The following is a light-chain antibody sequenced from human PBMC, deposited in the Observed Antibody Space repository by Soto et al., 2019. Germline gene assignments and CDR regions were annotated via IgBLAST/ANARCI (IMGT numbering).Light chain of an antibody. CDR3: QQYNSYST. CDR1: QGISGR. Sequence: DIQMTQSPSTLSASVGDRVTITCRASQGISGRLAWYQQKPGKAPNLLIYDVSNLESGVPSRFSGTGSGTEFTLTIHRLQPDDFATYYYQQYNSYSTFGPGTKVEVK. CDR2: DVS. V-gene: IGKV1-5*01. J-gene: IGKJ1*01.